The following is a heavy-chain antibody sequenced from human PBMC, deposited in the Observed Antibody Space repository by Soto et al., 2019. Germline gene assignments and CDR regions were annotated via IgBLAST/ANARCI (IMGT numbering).Heavy chain of an antibody. J-gene: IGHJ4*02. CDR2: INVGGGRT. CDR3: ARGDWAFSGSYLGFDF. CDR1: GFTLRNYA. V-gene: IGHV3-23*01. D-gene: IGHD1-26*01. Sequence: PGGSLRLSCAASGFTLRNYAMSWVRQAPGKGLEWVSTINVGGGRTYYADSVEGRFTISRDNSKNTLYLQMNSLRAEDTAVYYCARGDWAFSGSYLGFDFWGQGTLVTVSS.